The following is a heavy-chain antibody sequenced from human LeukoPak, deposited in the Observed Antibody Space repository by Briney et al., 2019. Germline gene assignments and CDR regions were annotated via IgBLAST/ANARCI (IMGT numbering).Heavy chain of an antibody. J-gene: IGHJ4*02. CDR2: IYYSGST. D-gene: IGHD3-16*01. V-gene: IGHV4-31*03. CDR3: ARGGEYGDYLDY. CDR1: GGSISSGGYY. Sequence: SETLSLTRTVSGGSISSGGYYWSWIRQHPGKGLEWIGYIYYSGSTYYNPSLKSRVTISVDTSKNQFSLKLSSVTAADTAVYYCARGGEYGDYLDYWGQGTLVTVSS.